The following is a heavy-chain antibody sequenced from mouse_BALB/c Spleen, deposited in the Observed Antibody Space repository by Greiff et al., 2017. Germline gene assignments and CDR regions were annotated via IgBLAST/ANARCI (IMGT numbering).Heavy chain of an antibody. Sequence: EVKLMESGPRLVNPSQTLSLTCPVTGDSITSCYLNWFRKFPGNKLEYMGYICYSGSTYYNPSLTSRISITRDTSKNQYYLQLNSVTTEDTATYYCAIYGYDGYYVGYYAMDYWGQGTSVTVSS. CDR2: ICYSGST. J-gene: IGHJ4*01. CDR3: AIYGYDGYYVGYYAMDY. D-gene: IGHD2-3*01. V-gene: IGHV3-8*02. CDR1: GDSITSCY.